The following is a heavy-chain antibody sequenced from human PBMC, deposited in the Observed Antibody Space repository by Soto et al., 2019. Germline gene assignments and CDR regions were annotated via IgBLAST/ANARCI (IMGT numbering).Heavy chain of an antibody. Sequence: PSETLSLTCTVSGASITFGGYSWSWIRQTPGKGLEWIGYINHLETTFYNPSFESRLTLSIDRAKNQFSLKLHSMSAADRAVYFCARGGGSGPFDYWGQGILVTVSS. V-gene: IGHV4-30-2*01. CDR1: GASITFGGYS. CDR2: INHLETT. J-gene: IGHJ4*02. D-gene: IGHD1-26*01. CDR3: ARGGGSGPFDY.